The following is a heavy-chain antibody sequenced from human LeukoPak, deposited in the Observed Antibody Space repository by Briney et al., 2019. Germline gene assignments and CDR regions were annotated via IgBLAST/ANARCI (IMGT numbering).Heavy chain of an antibody. D-gene: IGHD1-1*01. CDR3: ATDRIVETGNI. Sequence: ASVKVSCKASGYTFTDHYIHWVQQVPGKGPQWMGRVDPEDGDTRYAEQFQGRVTITADTSINTVYVDLSSLRSDDTAVYYCATDRIVETGNIWGQGTLVIVSS. CDR1: GYTFTDHY. CDR2: VDPEDGDT. J-gene: IGHJ4*02. V-gene: IGHV1-69-2*01.